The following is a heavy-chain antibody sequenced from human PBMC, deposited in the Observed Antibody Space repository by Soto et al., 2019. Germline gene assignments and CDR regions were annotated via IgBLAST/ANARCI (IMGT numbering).Heavy chain of an antibody. V-gene: IGHV4-59*08. CDR3: ARHKRECSGDTCYSWFDP. Sequence: QVQLQVSGPGLVKPSETLSLTCPVSGVSISGYYWSWIRQPPGKGLEWIGYIYDSGTNYNPSHKRRVTLSIDTSTNQISLKLSSVTAADTAVYYCARHKRECSGDTCYSWFDPWGQGTLVTVSS. J-gene: IGHJ5*02. D-gene: IGHD2-15*01. CDR2: IYDSGT. CDR1: GVSISGYY.